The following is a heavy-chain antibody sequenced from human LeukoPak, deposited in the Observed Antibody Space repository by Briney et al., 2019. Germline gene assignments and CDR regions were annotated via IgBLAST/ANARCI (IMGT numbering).Heavy chain of an antibody. CDR2: IYPCDSDT. V-gene: IGHV5-51*01. CDR1: GYSFTSYW. Sequence: GESLKISCKGSGYSFTSYWSGWVRQMPGKGLGWMGIIYPCDSDTRYRPSFQGQVTIPADKSISTAYLQWSSLKASDTAMYYCARGGPESSGWHPIWFDPWGQGTLVTVSS. D-gene: IGHD6-19*01. J-gene: IGHJ5*02. CDR3: ARGGPESSGWHPIWFDP.